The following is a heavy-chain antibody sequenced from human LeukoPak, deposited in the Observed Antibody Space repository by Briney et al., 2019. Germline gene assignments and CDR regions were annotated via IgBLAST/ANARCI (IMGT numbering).Heavy chain of an antibody. D-gene: IGHD3-10*01. Sequence: GGSLRLSCAASGFIFSSYGMHWVRQAPGKGLEWVAVISYDGSNKYYADSVKGRFTISRDNSKNTLYLQMNSLRAEDTAVYYCAKDLEYYYGSGRDYWGQGTLVTVSS. CDR2: ISYDGSNK. V-gene: IGHV3-30*18. CDR1: GFIFSSYG. CDR3: AKDLEYYYGSGRDY. J-gene: IGHJ4*02.